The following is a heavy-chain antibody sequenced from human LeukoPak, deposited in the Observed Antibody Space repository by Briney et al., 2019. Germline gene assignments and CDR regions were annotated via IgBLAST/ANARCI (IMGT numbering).Heavy chain of an antibody. V-gene: IGHV3-30*02. CDR1: GFTFISYG. D-gene: IGHD3-16*01. J-gene: IGHJ4*02. CDR2: IRFDGSDK. CDR3: AKDYASLPDY. Sequence: PGGSLRLSCAASGFTFISYGMHWVRQAPGKGLEWVAFIRFDGSDKYSADSVKGRFTISRDNSKNTLYLQMNSLRAEDTAVYYCAKDYASLPDYWGQGTLVTVSS.